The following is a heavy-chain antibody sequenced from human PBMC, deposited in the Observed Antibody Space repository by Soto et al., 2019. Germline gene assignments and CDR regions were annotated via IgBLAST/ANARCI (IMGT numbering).Heavy chain of an antibody. J-gene: IGHJ4*02. D-gene: IGHD1-26*01. Sequence: QVLLVQSGAEVKDPGASVKVSCKTSGYAFRSYGLSWVRQAPGQGLEWMGWISAYNGNTDYAQKFQGRVSMTTDTSTSTVYMELMSLRSDDTALYYCPRGRRATSWFEPSHYFDSWGQGTLITVSS. CDR3: PRGRRATSWFEPSHYFDS. CDR2: ISAYNGNT. V-gene: IGHV1-18*01. CDR1: GYAFRSYG.